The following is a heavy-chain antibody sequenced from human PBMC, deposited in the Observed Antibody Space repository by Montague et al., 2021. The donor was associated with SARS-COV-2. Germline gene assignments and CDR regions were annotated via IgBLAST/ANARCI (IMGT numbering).Heavy chain of an antibody. CDR3: VKGDVSPGDH. V-gene: IGHV3-30*18. CDR1: GFTFSTYG. Sequence: SLRLSCAASGFTFSTYGMHWVRQAPGKGLEWAAVISHDGSKKYYAESVKARLTISRDNSKNTLYLQMNSLRAEDTAIYYCVKGDVSPGDHWGQGTQVTVSS. CDR2: ISHDGSKK. J-gene: IGHJ4*02.